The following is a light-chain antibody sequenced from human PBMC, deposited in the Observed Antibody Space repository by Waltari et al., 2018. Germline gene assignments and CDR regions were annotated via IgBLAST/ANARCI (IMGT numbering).Light chain of an antibody. CDR1: SSDVGGYNY. V-gene: IGLV2-14*01. CDR2: EVH. J-gene: IGLJ3*02. CDR3: SSYTRSGPL. Sequence: QSALTQPASVSGSPGQSITISCTGTSSDVGGYNYVSWYQQHPGKAPKLMIYEVHNRPSGVSTRFSGSKSGNPASLTISGLQAEDVADYYCSSYTRSGPLFGGGTKLTVL.